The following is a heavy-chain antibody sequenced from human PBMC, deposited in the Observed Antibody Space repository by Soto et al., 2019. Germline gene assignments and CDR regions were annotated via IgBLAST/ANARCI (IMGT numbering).Heavy chain of an antibody. Sequence: QVTVKESGPVLVKPTETLTLTCTVSGFSLSNAGLGVSWIRQPPGKALEWLAHIFSNDEKSYSTSLKSRLTTSTDTSKSQVVLIMTTMDPVDTATYYCASTYSSSWYWFDPWGQGTLVTVSS. V-gene: IGHV2-26*04. D-gene: IGHD6-13*01. CDR2: IFSNDEK. CDR3: ASTYSSSWYWFDP. J-gene: IGHJ5*02. CDR1: GFSLSNAGLG.